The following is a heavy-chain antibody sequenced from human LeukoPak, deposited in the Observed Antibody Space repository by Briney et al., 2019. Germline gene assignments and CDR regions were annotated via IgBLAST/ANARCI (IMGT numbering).Heavy chain of an antibody. Sequence: RRASVKVSCKGSGYTFTSYDINWVRQATGQGLEWMGWMNPNSGNTGYAQKFQGRVTMTRDMSTSTVYMELSSLRAEDTAVYYCAKGGNYYDSSGVGAFDIWGQGTMVTVSS. CDR2: MNPNSGNT. J-gene: IGHJ3*02. CDR3: AKGGNYYDSSGVGAFDI. CDR1: GYTFTSYD. V-gene: IGHV1-8*01. D-gene: IGHD3-22*01.